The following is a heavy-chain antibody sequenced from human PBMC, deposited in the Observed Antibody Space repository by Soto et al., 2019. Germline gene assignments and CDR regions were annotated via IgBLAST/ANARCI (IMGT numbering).Heavy chain of an antibody. D-gene: IGHD6-13*01. Sequence: QVQLVESGGGVVQPGRSLRLSCAASGFTFSSYGMHWVRQAPGKGLEWVAVIWYDGSKKYYADSVKGRFTISRDNSKNTLYLQMNSLRAEDTAVYYCARYSRALKYGMDVWGQETTVNVSS. J-gene: IGHJ6*02. CDR1: GFTFSSYG. V-gene: IGHV3-33*01. CDR2: IWYDGSKK. CDR3: ARYSRALKYGMDV.